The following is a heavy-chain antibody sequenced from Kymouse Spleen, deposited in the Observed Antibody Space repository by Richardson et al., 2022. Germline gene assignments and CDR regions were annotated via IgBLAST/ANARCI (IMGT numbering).Heavy chain of an antibody. CDR3: TTAASDYSNYVEGTEYYYYYYGMDV. Sequence: EVQLVESGGGLVKPGGSLRLSCAASGFTFSNAWMSWVRQAPGKGLEWVGRIKSKTDGGTTDYAAPVKGRFTISRDDSKNTLYLQMNSLKTEDTAVYYCTTAASDYSNYVEGTEYYYYYYGMDVWGQGTTVTVSS. D-gene: IGHD4-11,IGHD4-11*01. V-gene: IGHV3-15*01. CDR1: GFTFSNAW. J-gene: IGHJ6*02. CDR2: IKSKTDGGTT.